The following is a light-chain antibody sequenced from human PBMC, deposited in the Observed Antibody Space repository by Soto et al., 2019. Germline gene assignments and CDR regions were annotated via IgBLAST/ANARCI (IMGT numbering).Light chain of an antibody. CDR3: QQYNNWPPDRT. CDR2: VAS. J-gene: IGKJ1*01. CDR1: QSVCSN. Sequence: EIVMTQSPATLSVSPGERATLSCRASQSVCSNLAWYQQKPGQAPRLLIYVASTRATGIPARFSGSGSGTEFTLTICSLQSEDFAIYFCQQYNNWPPDRTFGQGTKVEIK. V-gene: IGKV3-15*01.